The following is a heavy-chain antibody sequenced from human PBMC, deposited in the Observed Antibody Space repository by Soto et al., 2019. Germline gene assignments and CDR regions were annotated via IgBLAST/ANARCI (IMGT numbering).Heavy chain of an antibody. CDR1: GYTFTTYD. CDR3: ARIGPDRSGFNFDY. D-gene: IGHD3-22*01. J-gene: IGHJ4*02. CDR2: ISAYNGDT. V-gene: IGHV1-18*01. Sequence: QVQLVQSGGEVKKPGASVKVSCKPSGYTFTTYDIIWVRQAPGQGLEWMGWISAYNGDTKYAQEFQGRVTMTTDTSTGTAYMELRSLRSDDTAIYYCARIGPDRSGFNFDYWGQGTLVTVSS.